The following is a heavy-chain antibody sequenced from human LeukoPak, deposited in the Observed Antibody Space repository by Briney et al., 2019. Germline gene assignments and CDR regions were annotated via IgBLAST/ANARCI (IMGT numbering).Heavy chain of an antibody. D-gene: IGHD3-22*01. CDR2: ISVSGGSI. V-gene: IGHV3-23*01. J-gene: IGHJ4*02. CDR1: GSTFSNYA. Sequence: GGSLRLSCAASGSTFSNYALHWVRQAPGKGLEWVSGISVSGGSIYYADSVTSRFTISRDNSKDTLYLQMNSLRVEDTALYYCAKEHSVLTMMRGLDSWGQGTLVTVSS. CDR3: AKEHSVLTMMRGLDS.